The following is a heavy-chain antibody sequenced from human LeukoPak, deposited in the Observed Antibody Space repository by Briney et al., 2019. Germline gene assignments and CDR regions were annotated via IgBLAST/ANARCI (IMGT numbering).Heavy chain of an antibody. D-gene: IGHD6-19*01. CDR2: IYYSGST. CDR3: ARSSPIAVAGFDY. Sequence: SETLSLTCTVSGGSISSYYWSWTRQPPGKGLEWIGYIYYSGSTNYNPSLKSRVTISVDTSKNQFSLKLSSVTAADTAVYYCARSSPIAVAGFDYWGQGTLVTVSS. J-gene: IGHJ4*02. V-gene: IGHV4-59*08. CDR1: GGSISSYY.